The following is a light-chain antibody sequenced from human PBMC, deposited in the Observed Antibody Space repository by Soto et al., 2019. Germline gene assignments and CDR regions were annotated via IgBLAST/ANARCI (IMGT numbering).Light chain of an antibody. CDR3: QKRSWPPYT. J-gene: IGKJ2*01. CDR1: QSVDKC. Sequence: EIVLTQPPATLSLSPGERATLSCRASQSVDKCLAWYQHKPGQAPRVLIYDAFNRATDIPARFSGSGSGTDFTLTISSLESEDFAVYYCQKRSWPPYTFGQGTKLDIK. CDR2: DAF. V-gene: IGKV3-11*01.